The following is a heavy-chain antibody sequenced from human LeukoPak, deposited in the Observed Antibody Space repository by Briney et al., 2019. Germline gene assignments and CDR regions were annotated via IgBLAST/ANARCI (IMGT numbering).Heavy chain of an antibody. CDR2: IYYSGSI. J-gene: IGHJ5*02. Sequence: SEALSLTCTVSGGSISSYYWSWIRQPPGKGLEWIGCIYYSGSINYNPSLKSRVTISIDTSKIQFSLKLSSVTAADTAVYYCARAPSYCSTSSCYVMAFDPWGQGILVTVSS. V-gene: IGHV4-59*01. CDR3: ARAPSYCSTSSCYVMAFDP. CDR1: GGSISSYY. D-gene: IGHD2-2*01.